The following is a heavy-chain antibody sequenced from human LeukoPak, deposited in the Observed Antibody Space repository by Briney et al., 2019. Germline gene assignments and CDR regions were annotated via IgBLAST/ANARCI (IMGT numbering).Heavy chain of an antibody. J-gene: IGHJ4*02. V-gene: IGHV1-8*01. Sequence: ASVKVSCKASGYTFTSYDINWVGQATGQGREWMGWMNPNSGNTGYSQKFQGRVTMTRNTSISTAYMELSSLRSEDTAVYYCAVFDSSGYYWADYWGQGTLVTVSS. CDR2: MNPNSGNT. CDR1: GYTFTSYD. CDR3: AVFDSSGYYWADY. D-gene: IGHD3-22*01.